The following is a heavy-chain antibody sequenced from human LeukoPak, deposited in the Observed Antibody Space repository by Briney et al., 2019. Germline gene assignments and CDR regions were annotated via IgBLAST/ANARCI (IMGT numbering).Heavy chain of an antibody. CDR2: IYYSGTT. CDR1: GGSTSNYY. Sequence: SETLSLTCTVSGGSTSNYYWSWIRQPPGKGLEWIGYIYYSGTTNYNPSLKSRVTISVDTSKNQFSLKLNSVTAADTAVYYCARGVYIAAAQYGYWGQGTLVTVSS. J-gene: IGHJ4*02. CDR3: ARGVYIAAAQYGY. V-gene: IGHV4-59*01. D-gene: IGHD6-13*01.